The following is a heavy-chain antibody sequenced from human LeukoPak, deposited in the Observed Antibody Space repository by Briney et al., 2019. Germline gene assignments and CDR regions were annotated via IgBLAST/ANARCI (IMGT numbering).Heavy chain of an antibody. CDR3: AKDRRIVVVTAMDY. CDR1: GFTFSSYG. V-gene: IGHV3-33*06. Sequence: GGSLRLSCAASGFTFSSYGMHWVRQAPGKGLEWVAVIWYDGSNRYYADSVKGRFTISRDNSKNTLYLQMNSLRAEDTAVYYCAKDRRIVVVTAMDYWGQGTLVTVSS. J-gene: IGHJ4*02. D-gene: IGHD2-21*02. CDR2: IWYDGSNR.